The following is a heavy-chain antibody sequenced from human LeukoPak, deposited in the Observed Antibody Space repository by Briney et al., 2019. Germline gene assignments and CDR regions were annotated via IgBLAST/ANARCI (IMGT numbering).Heavy chain of an antibody. Sequence: PGRSLRLSCAASGFTFDDYAMHWVRQAPGKGLEWVSGISWNSGSIGYADSVKGRFTISRDNAKNSLYLQMNSLRVEDTAVYYCARDLYSSSWYVYHYYGLDVWGQGTTVTVSS. D-gene: IGHD6-13*01. CDR1: GFTFDDYA. CDR2: ISWNSGSI. J-gene: IGHJ6*02. V-gene: IGHV3-9*01. CDR3: ARDLYSSSWYVYHYYGLDV.